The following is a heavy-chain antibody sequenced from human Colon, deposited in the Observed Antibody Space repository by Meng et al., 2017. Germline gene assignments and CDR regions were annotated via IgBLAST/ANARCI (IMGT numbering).Heavy chain of an antibody. J-gene: IGHJ3*02. CDR1: GFTLTNYG. V-gene: IGHV3-33*06. D-gene: IGHD3-16*01. CDR2: MWFDENDK. Sequence: GGSLRLSCEASGFTLTNYGMHWVRQAPGKGLEWVAVMWFDENDKYYEDSVKGRFTVSRDISKNTLYLQMNSLRAEDTAVYYCANSPVRFGFNIWGQGTMVTVSS. CDR3: ANSPVRFGFNI.